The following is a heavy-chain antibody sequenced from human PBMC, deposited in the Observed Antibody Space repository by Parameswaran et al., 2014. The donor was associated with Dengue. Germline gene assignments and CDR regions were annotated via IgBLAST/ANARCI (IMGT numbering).Heavy chain of an antibody. J-gene: IGHJ5*02. CDR2: INHSGST. D-gene: IGHD3-22*01. Sequence: ASETLSLTCAVYGGSFSGYYWSWIRQPPGKGLEWIGEINHSGSTNYNPSLKSRVTISVDTSKNQFSLKLSSVTAADTAVYYCARGGRRITMIVVVSRNPFAGFDPWGQGTLVTVSS. V-gene: IGHV4-34*01. CDR3: ARGGRRITMIVVVSRNPFAGFDP. CDR1: GGSFSGYY.